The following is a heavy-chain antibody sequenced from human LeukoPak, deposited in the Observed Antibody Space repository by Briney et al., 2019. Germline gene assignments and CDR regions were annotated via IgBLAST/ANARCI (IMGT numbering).Heavy chain of an antibody. CDR2: VSRSGAVT. CDR1: GFTFSTYY. CDR3: AAVPGIIIAGYFAS. J-gene: IGHJ4*02. Sequence: GGSLRLSCAASGFTFSTYYMTWVRQAPGKGLEWVSDVSRSGAVTYYADSVKGRFTISRDNAKNTMILQMNNLRVEDTAIYYCAAVPGIIIAGYFASWGRGTLVAVSA. D-gene: IGHD3-10*02. V-gene: IGHV3-23*01.